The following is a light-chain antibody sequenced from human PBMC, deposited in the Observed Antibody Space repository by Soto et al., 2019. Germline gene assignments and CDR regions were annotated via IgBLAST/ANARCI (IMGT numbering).Light chain of an antibody. CDR1: TSNVGSNY. J-gene: IGLJ2*01. CDR2: RNN. Sequence: QSVVTQPPSTSGTPGQRVTISCSGSTSNVGSNYVYWYQQFPGMAPKLLIYRNNQRPPGVPDRFSGSKSGTSASLAISGLRSEDEADYYCTTWDDSLSGVVFGGGTKVTVL. V-gene: IGLV1-47*01. CDR3: TTWDDSLSGVV.